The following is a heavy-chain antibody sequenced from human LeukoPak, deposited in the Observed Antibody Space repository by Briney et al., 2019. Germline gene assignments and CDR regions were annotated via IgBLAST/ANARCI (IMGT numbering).Heavy chain of an antibody. Sequence: PGGSLRLSCSASGFTFSIYAMHWVRQAPEKGLEYVSRISSNGGSTYYADSVKGRFTISRDNSKNTLYLQMNSLRAEDTAVYYCAKDHEYAVVTSGGDFWGQGTLVTVSS. CDR2: ISSNGGST. CDR1: GFTFSIYA. CDR3: AKDHEYAVVTSGGDF. D-gene: IGHD4-23*01. V-gene: IGHV3-64*04. J-gene: IGHJ4*02.